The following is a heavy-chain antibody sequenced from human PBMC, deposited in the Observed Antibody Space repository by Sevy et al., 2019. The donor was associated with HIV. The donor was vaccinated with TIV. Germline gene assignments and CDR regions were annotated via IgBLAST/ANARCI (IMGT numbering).Heavy chain of an antibody. D-gene: IGHD3-10*01. J-gene: IGHJ4*01. V-gene: IGHV3-23*01. CDR2: ISGSGGST. CDR1: GFTFSSYA. Sequence: GGYLRLSCAASGFTFSSYAMSWVRQAPGKGLEWVSAISGSGGSTYYTDSVKGRFTISRDNSKNTLYLQMNSLRAEDTAVYYCAKSPMVRGIIIIYYFDYWGHGTLVTVSS. CDR3: AKSPMVRGIIIIYYFDY.